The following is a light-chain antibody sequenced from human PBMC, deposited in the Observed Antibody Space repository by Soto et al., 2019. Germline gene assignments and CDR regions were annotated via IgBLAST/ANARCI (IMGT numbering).Light chain of an antibody. CDR2: GAS. CDR3: HQYNNWPLT. Sequence: EIVMTQSPATLSVSPGERATLSCRASETVSINLAWYQQKPGQAPRLLISGASSRAAGIPGRFSGGGSGTEFTLTISSLQAEDFAAYYCHQYNNWPLTFGGGTKLEIK. CDR1: ETVSIN. V-gene: IGKV3-15*01. J-gene: IGKJ4*01.